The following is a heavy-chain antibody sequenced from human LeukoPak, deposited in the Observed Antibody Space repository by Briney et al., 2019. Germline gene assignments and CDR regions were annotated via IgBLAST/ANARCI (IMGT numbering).Heavy chain of an antibody. D-gene: IGHD3-10*01. V-gene: IGHV3-30-3*01. Sequence: GGSLRLSCAASGFTFSDYYMSWIRQAPGKGLEWVAVISYDGSNKYYAGSVKGRFTISRDNSKNTLYLQMNSLRAEDTAVYYCARESNYGSGLDYWGQGALVTVSS. CDR1: GFTFSDYY. CDR3: ARESNYGSGLDY. CDR2: ISYDGSNK. J-gene: IGHJ4*02.